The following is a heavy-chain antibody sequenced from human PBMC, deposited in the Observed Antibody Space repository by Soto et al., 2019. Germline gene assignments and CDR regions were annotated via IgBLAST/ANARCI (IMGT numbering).Heavy chain of an antibody. Sequence: HPGGSLRLSCAASGFTFSSYAMSWVRQAPGKGLEWVSGISSSGGSTYYADSVKGRFTISRDNSKNTLFLRVNRPRVEDTAVYYCMRPAPRGRHYFYFGMDVWGQGTTVTVSS. V-gene: IGHV3-23*01. CDR2: ISSSGGST. CDR3: MRPAPRGRHYFYFGMDV. D-gene: IGHD3-10*01. J-gene: IGHJ6*02. CDR1: GFTFSSYA.